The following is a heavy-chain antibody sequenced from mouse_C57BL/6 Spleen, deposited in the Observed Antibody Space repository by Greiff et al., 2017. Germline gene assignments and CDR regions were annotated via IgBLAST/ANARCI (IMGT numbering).Heavy chain of an antibody. V-gene: IGHV6-3*01. Sequence: EVKVEESGGGLVQPGGSMKLSCVASGFTFSNYWMNWVRQSPEKGLEWVAQIRLKSDNYATHYAESVKGRFTISRDDSKSSVYLQMNNLRAEDTGIYYCAHDGYYAFDYWGQGTTLTVSS. J-gene: IGHJ2*01. CDR2: IRLKSDNYAT. CDR1: GFTFSNYW. CDR3: AHDGYYAFDY. D-gene: IGHD2-3*01.